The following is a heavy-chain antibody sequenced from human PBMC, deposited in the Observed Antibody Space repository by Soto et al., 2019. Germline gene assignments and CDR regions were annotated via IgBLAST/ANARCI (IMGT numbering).Heavy chain of an antibody. Sequence: GGSLRLSCAASGFTFSSYAMHWVRQAPGKGLEWVAVISYDGSNKYYADSVKGRFTISRDNSKNTLYLQMNSLRAEDTAVYYCARAPQTVAGAGIWYWGQGTLVTVSS. D-gene: IGHD6-13*01. V-gene: IGHV3-30-3*01. CDR2: ISYDGSNK. J-gene: IGHJ4*02. CDR1: GFTFSSYA. CDR3: ARAPQTVAGAGIWY.